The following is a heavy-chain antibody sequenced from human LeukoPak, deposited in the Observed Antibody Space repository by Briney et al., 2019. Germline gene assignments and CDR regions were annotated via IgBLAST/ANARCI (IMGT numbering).Heavy chain of an antibody. CDR1: GGSISSYY. CDR3: ARDRYDYVPGAYFDY. J-gene: IGHJ4*02. CDR2: IYTSGST. Sequence: SETLSLTCTVSGGSISSYYWSWIRQPAGKGLEWIGRIYTSGSTNYNPSLKSRVTMSVDTSKNQFSLKLSSVTAADTAMYYCARDRYDYVPGAYFDYWGQGTLVTVSS. V-gene: IGHV4-4*07. D-gene: IGHD3-16*01.